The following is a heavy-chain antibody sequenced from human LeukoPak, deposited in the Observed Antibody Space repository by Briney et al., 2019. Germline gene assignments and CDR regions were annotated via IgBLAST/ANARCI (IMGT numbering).Heavy chain of an antibody. Sequence: GGSLRLSCAASGFTFSSYAMSWVRQAPGKGLEWVSAISGSGGSTYYADSAKGRFTISRDNSKNTLYLQMNSLRAEDTAVYYCAKLSAVAGAFDIWGQGTMVTVSS. J-gene: IGHJ3*02. V-gene: IGHV3-23*01. CDR3: AKLSAVAGAFDI. D-gene: IGHD6-19*01. CDR2: ISGSGGST. CDR1: GFTFSSYA.